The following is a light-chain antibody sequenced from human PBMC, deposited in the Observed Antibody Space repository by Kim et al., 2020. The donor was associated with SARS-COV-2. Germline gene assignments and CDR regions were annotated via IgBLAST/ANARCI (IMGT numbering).Light chain of an antibody. CDR2: DVS. CDR3: IPYTSSSTLGWV. J-gene: IGLJ3*02. Sequence: TIACTGTSSCAGGYTYVSWYQQPPGKALKLMIYDVSNRPTGLSNRFSRSTSGNTASLTISGLQAEDAADYYCIPYTSSSTLGWVFGGGTQLTVL. CDR1: SSCAGGYTY. V-gene: IGLV2-14*03.